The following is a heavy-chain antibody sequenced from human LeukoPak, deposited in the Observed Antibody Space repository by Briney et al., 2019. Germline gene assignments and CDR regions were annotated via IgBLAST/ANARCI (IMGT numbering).Heavy chain of an antibody. Sequence: ASVKVSCKASGYTFTSYGTSWVRQAPGQGLEWMGWISAYNGNTNYAQKLQGRVTMTTDTSTSTAYMELRSLRSDDTAVYYCANGPYPTEGDAVLNYWGQGTLVTVSS. CDR1: GYTFTSYG. J-gene: IGHJ4*02. CDR3: ANGPYPTEGDAVLNY. CDR2: ISAYNGNT. D-gene: IGHD2-21*01. V-gene: IGHV1-18*01.